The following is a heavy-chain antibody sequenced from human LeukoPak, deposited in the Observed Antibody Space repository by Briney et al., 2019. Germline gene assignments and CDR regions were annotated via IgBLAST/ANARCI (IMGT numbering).Heavy chain of an antibody. CDR1: GYTFTSYD. Sequence: ASVKVSCTASGYTFTSYDINWVRQAPGQGLEWMGWMNPNSGNTGYAQKFQGRVTMTRNTSISTAYMELSSLRSEDTAVYYCARGAKGYYYYGMDVWGQGTTVTVSS. J-gene: IGHJ6*02. CDR3: ARGAKGYYYYGMDV. V-gene: IGHV1-8*01. CDR2: MNPNSGNT.